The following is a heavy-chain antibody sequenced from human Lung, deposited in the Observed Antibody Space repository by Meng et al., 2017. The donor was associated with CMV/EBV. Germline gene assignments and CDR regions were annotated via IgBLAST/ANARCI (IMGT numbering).Heavy chain of an antibody. V-gene: IGHV3-23*01. D-gene: IGHD2-2*01. Sequence: GESXKISCAASGFTFSSFDMSWVRQAPGKGLEWVSAISGSGGSTYYADSVKGRFTISRDNSKNTLYLQMNSLRAEDTAVYYCAKGHWGCSSTSCYLDAFDIWGQGXMVTVSS. CDR1: GFTFSSFD. CDR2: ISGSGGST. J-gene: IGHJ3*02. CDR3: AKGHWGCSSTSCYLDAFDI.